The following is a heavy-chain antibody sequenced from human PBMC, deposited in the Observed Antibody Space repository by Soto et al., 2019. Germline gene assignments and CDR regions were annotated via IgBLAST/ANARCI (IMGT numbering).Heavy chain of an antibody. J-gene: IGHJ6*02. V-gene: IGHV1-8*01. D-gene: IGHD2-2*01. Sequence: ASVKVSCKASGYTFTSYDINWVRQATGQGLEWMGWMNPNSGNTGYAQKFQGRVTMTRNTSISTAYMELSSLRSEDTAVYYCARGLVRYCSSTSCSMGMDVWGQGTTVTVSS. CDR1: GYTFTSYD. CDR2: MNPNSGNT. CDR3: ARGLVRYCSSTSCSMGMDV.